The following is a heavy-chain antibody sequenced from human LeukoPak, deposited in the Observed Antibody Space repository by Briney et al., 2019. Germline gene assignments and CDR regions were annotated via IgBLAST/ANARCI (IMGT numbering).Heavy chain of an antibody. CDR1: GFTFSDYS. V-gene: IGHV3-23*01. J-gene: IGHJ4*02. D-gene: IGHD3-16*02. CDR3: AKDRPITFGGVIVPYFDY. Sequence: GGSLRLSCAASGFTFSDYSMNWVRQAPGKGLEWVSAISGNGGSTYYADSVKGRFTISRDNSKNTLYLQMNSLRAEDTAVYYCAKDRPITFGGVIVPYFDYWGQGTLVTVSS. CDR2: ISGNGGST.